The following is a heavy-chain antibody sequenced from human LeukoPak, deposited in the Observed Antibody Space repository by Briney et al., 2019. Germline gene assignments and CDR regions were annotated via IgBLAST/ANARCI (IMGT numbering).Heavy chain of an antibody. V-gene: IGHV3-74*01. D-gene: IGHD6-25*01. CDR3: ARDYAAGESFDI. CDR1: GFTFSSYW. Sequence: GGSLRLSCAASGFTFSSYWMHWVRQAPGEGLVWVARITSDGSSTSHADSVKGRFTISRDNAKNTLYLQMNSLRAEDTAVYYCARDYAAGESFDIWGQGTLVTVSS. CDR2: ITSDGSST. J-gene: IGHJ3*02.